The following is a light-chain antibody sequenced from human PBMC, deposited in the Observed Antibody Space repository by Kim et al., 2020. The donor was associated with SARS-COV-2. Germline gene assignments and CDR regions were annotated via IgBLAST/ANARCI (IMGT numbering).Light chain of an antibody. Sequence: LSPGERAPPSRSARHSVSSYLAWYQQKPGQAPRLLIYDASNRATGIPARFSGSGSGTDFTLTISRLEPEDFAVYYCQQRTDWPPFFGQGTRLEIK. CDR3: QQRTDWPPF. CDR2: DAS. V-gene: IGKV3-11*01. J-gene: IGKJ5*01. CDR1: HSVSSY.